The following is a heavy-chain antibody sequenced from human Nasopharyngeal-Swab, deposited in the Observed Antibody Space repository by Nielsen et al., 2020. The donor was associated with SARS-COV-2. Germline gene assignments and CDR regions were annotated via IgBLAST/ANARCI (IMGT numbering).Heavy chain of an antibody. D-gene: IGHD6-13*01. V-gene: IGHV3-11*01. CDR3: ARGQQLVSRGAFDI. J-gene: IGHJ3*02. CDR2: ISSGSGTI. Sequence: WIRQPPGKGLEWILYISSGSGTIYSADSVKGRFTISRDNAKNSLYLQMNSLRAEDTAVYYCARGQQLVSRGAFDIWGQGTMVTVSS.